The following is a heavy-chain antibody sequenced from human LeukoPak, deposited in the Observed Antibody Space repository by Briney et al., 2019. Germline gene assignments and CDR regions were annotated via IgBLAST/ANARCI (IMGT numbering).Heavy chain of an antibody. V-gene: IGHV1-46*01. CDR1: GYTFTSYY. CDR2: INPSGGST. Sequence: ASVKVSCKASGYTFTSYYMHWVRQAPGQGLEWMGIINPSGGSTSYAQKFQGRVTMTTDTSTTTAYMELRSLRSDDTAVYYCAREDRHMNWFDPWGQGTLVTVSS. CDR3: AREDRHMNWFDP. J-gene: IGHJ5*02.